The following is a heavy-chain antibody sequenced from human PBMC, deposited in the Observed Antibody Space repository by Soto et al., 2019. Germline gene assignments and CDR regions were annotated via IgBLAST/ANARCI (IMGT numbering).Heavy chain of an antibody. CDR2: IHYSGST. CDR1: GGSISGSD. Sequence: PSETLSLTCTVSGGSISGSDWSWIRQTPGKVLEWVGYIHYSGSTHYNPTLKSRVTMSVDSAKNQFSLQLSSVTAADTAVYFCTKYRRTDAEGYSFDYWGQGALVTVSS. CDR3: TKYRRTDAEGYSFDY. J-gene: IGHJ4*02. V-gene: IGHV4-59*01. D-gene: IGHD2-15*01.